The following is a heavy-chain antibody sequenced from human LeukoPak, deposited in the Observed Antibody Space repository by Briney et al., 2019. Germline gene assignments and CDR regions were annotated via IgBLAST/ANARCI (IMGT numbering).Heavy chain of an antibody. Sequence: ASVKVSCKASGYTFTSYGISWVRQAPGQGLEWMGWISAYNGNTNYAQKLQGRVTMTTDTSTSTAYMELRSLRSDDTAVYYCATARRYCSSTSCYTGDYWGQGTLVTVSS. CDR2: ISAYNGNT. CDR1: GYTFTSYG. CDR3: ATARRYCSSTSCYTGDY. D-gene: IGHD2-2*02. J-gene: IGHJ4*02. V-gene: IGHV1-18*01.